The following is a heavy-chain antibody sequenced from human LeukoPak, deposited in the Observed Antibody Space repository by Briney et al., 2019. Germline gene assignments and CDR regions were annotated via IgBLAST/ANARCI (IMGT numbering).Heavy chain of an antibody. CDR3: AKHVWTSVWFFDY. V-gene: IGHV3-23*01. J-gene: IGHJ4*02. CDR1: GFTFSNYA. Sequence: GGSLRLSCAASGFTFSNYALSWVRQAPGKGLEWVSLISGSGGQKDYADSVKGRFTISRDNSGNTLNLQMESLKAEDTAVYYCAKHVWTSVWFFDYWGQGTLVTVSS. D-gene: IGHD6-19*01. CDR2: ISGSGGQK.